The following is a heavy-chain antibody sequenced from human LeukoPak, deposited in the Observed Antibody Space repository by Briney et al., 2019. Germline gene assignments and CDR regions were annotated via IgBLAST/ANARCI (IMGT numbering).Heavy chain of an antibody. Sequence: SETLSLTCAVYGGSFSGYYRSWIRQPPGKGLEWSGEINHSGSTNYNPSLKSRVTISVDTSKNQFSLKLSSVTAADTAVYYCARGPAGYDILTGYYPFDYWGQGTLVTVSS. CDR3: ARGPAGYDILTGYYPFDY. CDR2: INHSGST. CDR1: GGSFSGYY. D-gene: IGHD3-9*01. J-gene: IGHJ4*02. V-gene: IGHV4-34*01.